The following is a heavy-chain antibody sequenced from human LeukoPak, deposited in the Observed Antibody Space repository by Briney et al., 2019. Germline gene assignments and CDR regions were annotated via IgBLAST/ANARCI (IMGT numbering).Heavy chain of an antibody. CDR3: ARTTYYYDSSGYYLYFDY. CDR2: IYYSGST. Sequence: SETLSLTCTVSGGSISSSSYYWGWIRQPPGKGLEWIGSIYYSGSTNYNPSLKSRVTISVDTSKNQFSLKLSSVTAADTAVYYCARTTYYYDSSGYYLYFDYWGQGTLVTVSS. D-gene: IGHD3-22*01. J-gene: IGHJ4*02. CDR1: GGSISSSSYY. V-gene: IGHV4-39*07.